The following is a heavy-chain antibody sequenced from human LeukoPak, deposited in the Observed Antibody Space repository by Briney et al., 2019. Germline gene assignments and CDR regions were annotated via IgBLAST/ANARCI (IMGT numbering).Heavy chain of an antibody. CDR2: IIPNSGGT. CDR3: ARRYHDILTGYRTENWFAP. D-gene: IGHD3-9*01. CDR1: GYTFTDYY. V-gene: IGHV1-2*02. J-gene: IGHJ5*02. Sequence: GASVKVSCEASGYTFTDYYMHWVRQTPGQGLEWMGWIIPNSGGTEYAQKFQGRVTMTRDTSISTFYMELTRLTSDDTAVYYCARRYHDILTGYRTENWFAPWGQGTLVTVSA.